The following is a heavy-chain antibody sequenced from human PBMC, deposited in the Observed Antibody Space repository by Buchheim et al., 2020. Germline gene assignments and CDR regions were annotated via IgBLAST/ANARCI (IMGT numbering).Heavy chain of an antibody. CDR2: IYYSGST. D-gene: IGHD5-18*01. CDR1: GGSISSYY. V-gene: IGHV4-59*01. Sequence: QVQLQESGPGLVKPSETLSLTCTVSGGSISSYYWSWIRQPPGKGLEWIGYIYYSGSTNYNPSLKSRVTISVDTSKNQFSLKLSSVTAADTAVHYCARAPGYSYGYYYYYGMDVWGQGTT. CDR3: ARAPGYSYGYYYYYGMDV. J-gene: IGHJ6*02.